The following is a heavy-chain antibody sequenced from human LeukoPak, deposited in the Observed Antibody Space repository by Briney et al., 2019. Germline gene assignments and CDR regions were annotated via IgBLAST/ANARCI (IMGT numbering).Heavy chain of an antibody. CDR2: LSGSGGST. J-gene: IGHJ4*02. CDR3: AKGRCSGGSCYGRGFDY. V-gene: IGHV3-23*01. Sequence: GGSLRLSCAASGFTFDTYAMSWVRQAPRQALEWVSGLSGSGGSTYYADSVKGRFTISRDNAKNTLYLQMNSLRAEDTAVYYCAKGRCSGGSCYGRGFDYWGQGTLVTVSS. CDR1: GFTFDTYA. D-gene: IGHD2-15*01.